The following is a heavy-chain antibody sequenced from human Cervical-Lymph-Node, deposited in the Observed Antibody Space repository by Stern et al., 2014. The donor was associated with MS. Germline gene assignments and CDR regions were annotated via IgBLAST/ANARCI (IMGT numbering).Heavy chain of an antibody. D-gene: IGHD4-11*01. V-gene: IGHV1-18*01. CDR3: ARDRLDYYYNGMDV. Sequence: VQLVESGAEVKKPGASVKVSCKASGDTFASYGISWGRQAPGQGLEFMGWISGYNGDTNYAQKVQCRVTMTTDTSTSTAYMELRSLTSDDTAVYYCARDRLDYYYNGMDVWGQGATVTVSS. J-gene: IGHJ6*02. CDR2: ISGYNGDT. CDR1: GDTFASYG.